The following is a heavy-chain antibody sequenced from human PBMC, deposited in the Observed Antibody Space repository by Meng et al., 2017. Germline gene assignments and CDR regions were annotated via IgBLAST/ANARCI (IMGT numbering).Heavy chain of an antibody. CDR2: INPNSGGT. J-gene: IGHJ3*02. Sequence: ASVKVSCKASGYTFTGYYMHWVRQAPGQGLEWMGRINPNSGGTNYAQKFQGRVTMTRDTSISTAYMELSRLRSDDTAVYYCATPRARYCSGGSCYSGAFDIWGQGTMVNVSS. CDR1: GYTFTGYY. CDR3: ATPRARYCSGGSCYSGAFDI. V-gene: IGHV1-2*06. D-gene: IGHD2-15*01.